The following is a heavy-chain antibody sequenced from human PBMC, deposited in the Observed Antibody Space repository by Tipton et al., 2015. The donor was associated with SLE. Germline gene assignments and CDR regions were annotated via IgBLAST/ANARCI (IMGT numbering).Heavy chain of an antibody. CDR1: GYSISSGYY. J-gene: IGHJ3*02. CDR2: IYHSGST. Sequence: TLSLTCDVSGYSISSGYYWGWIRQPPGKGLEWIGSIYHSGSTYYNPSLKSRVTISVDTSKNQFSLKLSSVTAADTAVYYCARELPAFDIWGQGTMVTVSS. D-gene: IGHD1-26*01. CDR3: ARELPAFDI. V-gene: IGHV4-38-2*02.